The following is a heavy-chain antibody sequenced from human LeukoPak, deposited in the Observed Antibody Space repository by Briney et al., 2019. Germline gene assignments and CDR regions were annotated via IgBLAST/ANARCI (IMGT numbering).Heavy chain of an antibody. D-gene: IGHD6-13*01. J-gene: IGHJ4*02. CDR3: ARAGQQQLVL. V-gene: IGHV1-2*02. CDR2: INPNRGGT. Sequence: GASVKVSCEASGYTFTGYYMHWVGQAPGQGLEWMGWINPNRGGTNYAQTFQGMIPMTQDTSISTAYMELSGLRSDATAVYYCARAGQQQLVLWGQGTLVTVSS. CDR1: GYTFTGYY.